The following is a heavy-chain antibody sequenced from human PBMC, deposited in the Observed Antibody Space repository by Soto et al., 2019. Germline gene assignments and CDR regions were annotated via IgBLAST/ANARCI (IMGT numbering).Heavy chain of an antibody. J-gene: IGHJ6*03. CDR3: ARGIYDYGDYGYYYYMDV. D-gene: IGHD4-17*01. CDR2: MNPNSGNT. V-gene: IGHV1-8*01. CDR1: GYTFTSYD. Sequence: ASVKVSCKASGYTFTSYDINWVRQATGQGLEWMGWMNPNSGNTGYAQKFQGGVTMTRNTSISTAYMELSSLRSEDTAVYYCARGIYDYGDYGYYYYMDVWGKGTTVTVSS.